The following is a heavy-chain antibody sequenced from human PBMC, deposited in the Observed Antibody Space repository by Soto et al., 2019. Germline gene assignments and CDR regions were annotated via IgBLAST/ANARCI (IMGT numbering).Heavy chain of an antibody. V-gene: IGHV1-46*03. CDR1: GYTFTSYY. CDR2: INPSGGST. J-gene: IGHJ6*03. CDR3: AREWRCTNGVCYSGDYYYMDV. D-gene: IGHD2-8*01. Sequence: ASVKVSCKASGYTFTSYYMHWVRQAPGQGLEWMGIINPSGGSTSYEQKFQGRVTMTRDTSTSTVYMELSSLRSEDTAVYYCAREWRCTNGVCYSGDYYYMDVWGKGTTVTVSS.